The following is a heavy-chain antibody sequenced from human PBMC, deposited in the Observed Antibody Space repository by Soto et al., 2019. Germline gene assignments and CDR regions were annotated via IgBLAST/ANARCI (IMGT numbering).Heavy chain of an antibody. J-gene: IGHJ4*02. Sequence: QVQLQESGPGQVKPSETLSLTCSVSGGSISPYYWGWIRQPPGKGLEWIGYISYSGSADYSPSLKSRVTMSVYTSTNQLSLNLNSVSAADTALSYCARLRGRFAELINYDYLGQGTLVTVS. V-gene: IGHV4-59*08. CDR2: ISYSGSA. CDR3: ARLRGRFAELINYDY. D-gene: IGHD3-10*01. CDR1: GGSISPYY.